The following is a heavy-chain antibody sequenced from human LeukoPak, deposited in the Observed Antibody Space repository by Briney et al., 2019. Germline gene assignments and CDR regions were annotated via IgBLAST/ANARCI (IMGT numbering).Heavy chain of an antibody. J-gene: IGHJ6*02. CDR2: IYHSGST. CDR3: ARDRYSSGWEGYYYYGMEV. V-gene: IGHV4-4*02. Sequence: SGTLSLTCAVSGGSISSSNWWSWVRQPPGKGLEWIGEIYHSGSTNYNPSLKSRVTISVDKSKNQFSLKLSSVTVADTAVYYCARDRYSSGWEGYYYYGMEVWGQGTTVTVSS. CDR1: GGSISSSNW. D-gene: IGHD6-19*01.